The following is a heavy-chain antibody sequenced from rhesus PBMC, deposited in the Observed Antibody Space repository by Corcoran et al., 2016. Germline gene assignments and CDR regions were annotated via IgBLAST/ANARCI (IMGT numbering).Heavy chain of an antibody. Sequence: QLQLQESGPGLVKPPETLSLTCAVSGGSFRGYYWSWIRQTPGKGLEWIGSIDGNIAVTKNNPSLKSRVTISKDTSTHQFSLKLSSVTAADTAVYYCARHRELEDGLDSWGQGVVVTVSS. CDR2: IDGNIAVT. CDR3: ARHRELEDGLDS. D-gene: IGHD1-1*01. CDR1: GGSFRGYY. J-gene: IGHJ6*01. V-gene: IGHV4-81*01.